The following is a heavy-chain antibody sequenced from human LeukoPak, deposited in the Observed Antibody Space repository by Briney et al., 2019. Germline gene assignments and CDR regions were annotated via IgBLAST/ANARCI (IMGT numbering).Heavy chain of an antibody. Sequence: SETLSLTCTVSGASISSYYWSWIRQPPGKGLEWIGYIYYSGGTNYNPSLKSRVTISVDTSKSQFSLRLSSVTAADTAIYYCATSCGNSYGCYFDYWGQGTLVTVSS. J-gene: IGHJ4*02. CDR3: ATSCGNSYGCYFDY. D-gene: IGHD5-18*01. CDR2: IYYSGGT. V-gene: IGHV4-59*08. CDR1: GASISSYY.